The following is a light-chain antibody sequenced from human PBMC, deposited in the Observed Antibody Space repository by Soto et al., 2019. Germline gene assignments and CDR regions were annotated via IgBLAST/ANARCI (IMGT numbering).Light chain of an antibody. J-gene: IGKJ4*01. CDR1: QNVSSN. CDR2: GAS. V-gene: IGKV3-15*01. CDR3: QQSNNWPRT. Sequence: EIVLTQSPATLSVSPGERDTLSCRASQNVSSNLAWYQHKPGQAPRLLIYGASSRATGTPARFSGSGSGTDFTLTISGLQSEDFALYYCQQSNNWPRTFGGGTKVDIK.